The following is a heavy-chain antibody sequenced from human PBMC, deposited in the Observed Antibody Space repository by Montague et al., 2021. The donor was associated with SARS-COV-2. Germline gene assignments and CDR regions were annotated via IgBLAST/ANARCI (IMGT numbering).Heavy chain of an antibody. CDR2: IFASGGT. D-gene: IGHD3-10*01. Sequence: SETLSLTCTVSGGSIRSYSWSWIRQPAAKGLDWIGRIFASGGTIYSPSLRSRVSMSVDASKNQFSSILTSVTAADTGVYFCARDGGFYGSGDYSLWGQGTLVTVSS. J-gene: IGHJ4*02. CDR1: GGSIRSYS. V-gene: IGHV4-4*07. CDR3: ARDGGFYGSGDYSL.